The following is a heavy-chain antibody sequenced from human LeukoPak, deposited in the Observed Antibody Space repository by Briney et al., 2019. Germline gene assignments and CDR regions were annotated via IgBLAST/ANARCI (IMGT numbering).Heavy chain of an antibody. J-gene: IGHJ1*01. Sequence: PGRSLRLSCAASGFTFSSYAMHWVRQAPGKGLEWVAQISYEGSYILYADSVNGRFTISRDNSKNTLFLEMSHPRPDDTAVYYCAREGTYSDFWSGYFESWGQGTLVLVSS. CDR1: GFTFSSYA. CDR2: ISYEGSYI. CDR3: AREGTYSDFWSGYFES. V-gene: IGHV3-30*04. D-gene: IGHD3-3*01.